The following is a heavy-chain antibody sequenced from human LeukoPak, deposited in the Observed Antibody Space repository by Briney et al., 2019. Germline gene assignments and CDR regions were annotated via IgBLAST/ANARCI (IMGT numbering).Heavy chain of an antibody. V-gene: IGHV1-24*01. J-gene: IGHJ3*02. Sequence: ASVKVSCKVSGYTLTELSMHWVRQAPGKGLEWMGGFDPEDGETIYAQKFQGRVTMTRNTSISTAYMELSRLRSDDTAVYYCARGRIAARPGGAFDIWGQGTMDTVSS. CDR3: ARGRIAARPGGAFDI. CDR2: FDPEDGET. CDR1: GYTLTELS. D-gene: IGHD6-6*01.